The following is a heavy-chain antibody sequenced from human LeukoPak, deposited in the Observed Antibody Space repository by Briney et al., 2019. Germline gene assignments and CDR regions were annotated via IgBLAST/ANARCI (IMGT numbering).Heavy chain of an antibody. D-gene: IGHD6-19*01. Sequence: SETLSLTCTVSGGSISTSSYYWGWVRQPPGKGLEWIGNIFYSGSTYYSPSLKSRVTISVDKSKNQFSLKLSSVTAADTAVYYCARKNSSGWYVWFDPWGQGTLVTVSS. V-gene: IGHV4-39*07. CDR1: GGSISTSSYY. J-gene: IGHJ5*02. CDR2: IFYSGST. CDR3: ARKNSSGWYVWFDP.